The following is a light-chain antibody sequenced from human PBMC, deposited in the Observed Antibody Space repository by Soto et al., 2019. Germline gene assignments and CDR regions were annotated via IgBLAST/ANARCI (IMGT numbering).Light chain of an antibody. CDR1: SSDVGGYNY. CDR3: RSYTSSSTLFV. J-gene: IGLJ1*01. Sequence: QSVLTQPASVSGSPGQWITISCTGTSSDVGGYNYVSWYQQHPGKAPILMIYEVSNRPSGVSNRLSGSKPGNTASLTISGLQAEDEGGYYCRSYTSSSTLFVLGTGTKLTL. V-gene: IGLV2-14*01. CDR2: EVS.